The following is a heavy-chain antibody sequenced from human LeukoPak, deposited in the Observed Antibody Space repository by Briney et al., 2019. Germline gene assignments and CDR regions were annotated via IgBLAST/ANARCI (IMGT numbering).Heavy chain of an antibody. CDR3: ARENTGSYREFDY. CDR2: IYTGGST. V-gene: IGHV4-4*07. J-gene: IGHJ4*02. CDR1: GGSISRYY. D-gene: IGHD1-26*01. Sequence: SETLSLTCTVSGGSISRYYWSWIRQPAGKGLEWIGRIYTGGSTNYNPSLKSRVTMSVDSSNNQFSLKLSSVTAADTAVYYCARENTGSYREFDYWGQGTPVPVSS.